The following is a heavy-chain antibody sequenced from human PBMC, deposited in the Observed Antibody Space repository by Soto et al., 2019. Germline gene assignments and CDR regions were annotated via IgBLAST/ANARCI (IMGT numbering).Heavy chain of an antibody. CDR3: ARGVYGSGNYYTCPSALDI. J-gene: IGHJ3*02. V-gene: IGHV1-69*06. Sequence: QVQLEQSGAEVKKPGSSVKVSCKASGGTLSDHGVAWLRQAPGQGLEWMGGTIPVFNTAKYAQKFQGRVTVTADKFTNIAYMELSSLRSEDTAVYFCARGVYGSGNYYTCPSALDIWGQGTMFIVSS. CDR2: TIPVFNTA. D-gene: IGHD3-10*01. CDR1: GGTLSDHG.